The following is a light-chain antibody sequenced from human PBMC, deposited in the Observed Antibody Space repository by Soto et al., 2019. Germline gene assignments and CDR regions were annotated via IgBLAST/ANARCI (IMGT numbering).Light chain of an antibody. CDR2: KAS. Sequence: DIQMTQSPSTLSGSVGDRVTITCRASQTISSWLAWYQQKPGKAPKLLIYKASTLKSGVPSRFSGSGSGTEFTLTISMLQRDDFATYYCQHYNCYSEAFGKGTKVELK. J-gene: IGKJ1*01. CDR3: QHYNCYSEA. CDR1: QTISSW. V-gene: IGKV1-5*03.